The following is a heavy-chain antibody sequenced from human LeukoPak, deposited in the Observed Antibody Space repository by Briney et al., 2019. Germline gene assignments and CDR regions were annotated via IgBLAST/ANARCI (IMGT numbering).Heavy chain of an antibody. CDR1: GYTFTSYD. Sequence: ASVKVSCKASGYTFTSYDINWVRQATGQGLEWMGWMNPNSGNTGYAQKFQGRVTMTRNTSISTAYMELSSLRSEDTAVYYCARAQFWSGYYPDYWGQGTLVTVSS. J-gene: IGHJ4*02. CDR3: ARAQFWSGYYPDY. D-gene: IGHD3-3*01. CDR2: MNPNSGNT. V-gene: IGHV1-8*01.